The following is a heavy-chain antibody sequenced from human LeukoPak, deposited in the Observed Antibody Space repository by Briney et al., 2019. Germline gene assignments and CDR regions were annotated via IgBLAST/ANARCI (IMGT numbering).Heavy chain of an antibody. CDR1: GFTFSSYA. Sequence: GGSVRLSCAASGFTFSSYAMSWVRQAPGKGLEWVSAISGSGCSTYYADSVKGRFTISRDNSKNTLYLQMNSLRAEDTAVYYCARGVSGYGSGSYRPYFDYWGQGTLVTVSS. CDR2: ISGSGCST. D-gene: IGHD3-10*01. CDR3: ARGVSGYGSGSYRPYFDY. V-gene: IGHV3-23*01. J-gene: IGHJ4*02.